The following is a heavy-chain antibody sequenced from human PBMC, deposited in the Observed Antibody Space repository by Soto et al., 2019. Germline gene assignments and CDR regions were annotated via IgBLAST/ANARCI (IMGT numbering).Heavy chain of an antibody. V-gene: IGHV5-51*01. D-gene: IGHD2-2*01. CDR1: GYSFSDYW. J-gene: IGHJ4*02. Sequence: GESLKISCKGSGYSFSDYWIAWVRQMPGKGLEWMGIIYPGDSETRHSPSFQGQVTISADKSISTAYPQWSNLKASDTATYYCARRFCSSTSCYYFDYWGQGALVTVSS. CDR3: ARRFCSSTSCYYFDY. CDR2: IYPGDSET.